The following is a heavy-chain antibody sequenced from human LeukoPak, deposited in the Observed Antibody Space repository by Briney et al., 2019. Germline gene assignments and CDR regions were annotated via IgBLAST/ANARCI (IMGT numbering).Heavy chain of an antibody. D-gene: IGHD5-24*01. Sequence: SVKVSCKASGGTFSSYAISWVRQAPGQGLEWMGGIIPIFGTANYAQKFQGRVTITADESTSTAYMELSSLRSEDTAVYYCANTRDGYRDAFDIWGQGTMVTVSS. J-gene: IGHJ3*02. CDR2: IIPIFGTA. CDR1: GGTFSSYA. V-gene: IGHV1-69*13. CDR3: ANTRDGYRDAFDI.